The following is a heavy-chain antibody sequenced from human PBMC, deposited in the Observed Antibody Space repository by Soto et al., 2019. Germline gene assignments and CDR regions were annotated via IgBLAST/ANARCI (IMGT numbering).Heavy chain of an antibody. V-gene: IGHV4-38-2*01. D-gene: IGHD2-15*01. Sequence: SESLSLTCAVSGYYITNGYYWGWIRQPPGQGLEWIGTTYLSGSTCYNPSLETRVTISVDTSKNLFSLKLSSVIAAGPAVYYCARALYCSGGSCSPLRGMDVWGQGTTVTVSS. CDR1: GYYITNGYY. CDR2: TYLSGST. J-gene: IGHJ6*02. CDR3: ARALYCSGGSCSPLRGMDV.